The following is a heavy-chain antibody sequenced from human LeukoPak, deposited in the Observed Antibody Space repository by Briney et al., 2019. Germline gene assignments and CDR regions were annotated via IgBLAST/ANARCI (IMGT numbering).Heavy chain of an antibody. D-gene: IGHD1-26*01. CDR3: ARGIVGATSGYFDY. CDR2: THYSGST. Sequence: SETLSLTCTVSGGSVSSGSYYWSWIRQPPGKGLEWIGYTHYSGSTKYNPSLNSRVTISLDTSKNQFSLKLNSVTAEDTAVYYCARGIVGATSGYFDYWGQGTLVTVSS. V-gene: IGHV4-61*01. CDR1: GGSVSSGSYY. J-gene: IGHJ4*02.